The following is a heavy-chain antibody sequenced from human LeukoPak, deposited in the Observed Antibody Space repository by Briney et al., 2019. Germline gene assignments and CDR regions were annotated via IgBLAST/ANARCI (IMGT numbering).Heavy chain of an antibody. V-gene: IGHV3-64D*09. CDR2: ISSNGGST. CDR1: GFTFSSYA. CDR3: VKNIVVVVAALMPQHYYGIDV. J-gene: IGHJ6*02. Sequence: GGSLRLSCSASGFTFSSYAMHWVRQAPGKGLEYVSAISSNGGSTYYADSVKGRFTISRDNSKNTLYLQMSSLRAEDTAVYYCVKNIVVVVAALMPQHYYGIDVWGQGTTVSVSS. D-gene: IGHD2-15*01.